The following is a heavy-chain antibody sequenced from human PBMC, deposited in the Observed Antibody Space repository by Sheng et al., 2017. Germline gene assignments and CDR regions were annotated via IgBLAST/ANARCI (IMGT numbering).Heavy chain of an antibody. J-gene: IGHJ6*02. CDR1: GYTFTSYG. Sequence: QVQLVQSGAEVKKPGASVKVSCKASGYTFTSYGISWVRQAPGQGLEWMGWISAYNGNXNXAQKLQGRVTMTTDTSTSTAYMELRSLRSDDTAVYYXARAHDSYYYYYGMDVWGQGTTVT. CDR2: ISAYNGNX. CDR3: ARAHDSYYYYYGMDV. V-gene: IGHV1-18*01. D-gene: IGHD2-21*02.